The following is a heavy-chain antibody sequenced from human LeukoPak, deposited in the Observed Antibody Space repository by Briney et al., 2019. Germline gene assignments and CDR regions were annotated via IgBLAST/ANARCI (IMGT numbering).Heavy chain of an antibody. D-gene: IGHD4-17*01. J-gene: IGHJ4*02. Sequence: PSETLSLTCTVSGGSISSSSYYWGWIRQPPGKGLEWIGSIYYSGGTYYNPSLKSRVTISVDTSKNQFSLKLSSVTAADTAVYYCARDIRTVTTVYWGQGTLVTVSS. V-gene: IGHV4-39*07. CDR1: GGSISSSSYY. CDR2: IYYSGGT. CDR3: ARDIRTVTTVY.